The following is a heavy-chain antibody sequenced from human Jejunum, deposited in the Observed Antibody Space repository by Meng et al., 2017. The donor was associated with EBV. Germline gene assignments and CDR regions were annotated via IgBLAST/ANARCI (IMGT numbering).Heavy chain of an antibody. CDR3: ARLGGYASGTYYPIDP. CDR1: GGSFSDYY. CDR2: INHGGGA. V-gene: IGHV4-34*01. D-gene: IGHD3-10*01. J-gene: IGHJ5*02. Sequence: QVPLQQWGARLLKPSETLSLPCAVYGGSFSDYYWTWIRQPPGKGLEWIGEINHGGGAIYNPSLKSRVTISVDTSKNQFSLKLSSVTAADTAVYYCARLGGYASGTYYPIDPWGQGTLVTVSS.